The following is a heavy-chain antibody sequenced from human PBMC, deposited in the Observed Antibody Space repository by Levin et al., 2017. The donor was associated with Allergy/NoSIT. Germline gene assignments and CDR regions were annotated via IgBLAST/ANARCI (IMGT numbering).Heavy chain of an antibody. CDR2: INSDGSST. D-gene: IGHD3-22*01. Sequence: GGSLRLSCAASGFTFSSYWMHWVRQAPGKGLVWVSRINSDGSSTSYADSVKGRFTISRDNAKNTLYLQMNSLRAEDTAVYYCARDPRQSYSDDSSGYLTWGQGTLVTVSS. CDR3: ARDPRQSYSDDSSGYLT. J-gene: IGHJ5*02. V-gene: IGHV3-74*01. CDR1: GFTFSSYW.